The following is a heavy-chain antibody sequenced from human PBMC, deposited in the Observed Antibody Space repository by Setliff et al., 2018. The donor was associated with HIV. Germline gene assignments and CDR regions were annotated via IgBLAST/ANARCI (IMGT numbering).Heavy chain of an antibody. CDR1: GYTLAELS. CDR2: FDPKDGET. J-gene: IGHJ4*02. CDR3: AILNHIVVVTALPPGDY. Sequence: GASVKVSCKISGYTLAELSIHWVRQAPGKGREWMGGFDPKDGETIYAQKLQGRVTMTEDTSTDIAYMDLSRLRSDDTAAYYCAILNHIVVVTALPPGDYWGQGTPVTVSS. V-gene: IGHV1-24*01. D-gene: IGHD2-21*02.